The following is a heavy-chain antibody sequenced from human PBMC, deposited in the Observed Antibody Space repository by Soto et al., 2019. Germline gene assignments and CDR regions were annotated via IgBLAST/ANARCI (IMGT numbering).Heavy chain of an antibody. D-gene: IGHD2-21*02. CDR3: AKDSTVVVTAIGSWYFDL. Sequence: QVQLVESGGGVVQPGRSLRLSCAASGFTFSSYGMHWVRQAPGKGLEWVAVISYDGSNKYYADSVKGRFTISRDNSKNTLYLQMNSLRAEDTAVYYCAKDSTVVVTAIGSWYFDLWGRGNLVTVSS. CDR1: GFTFSSYG. V-gene: IGHV3-30*18. CDR2: ISYDGSNK. J-gene: IGHJ2*01.